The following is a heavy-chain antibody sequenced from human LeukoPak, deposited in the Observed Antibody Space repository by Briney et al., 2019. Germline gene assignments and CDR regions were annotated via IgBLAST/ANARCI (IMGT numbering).Heavy chain of an antibody. J-gene: IGHJ5*02. CDR1: GFTFSSYA. V-gene: IGHV4-59*01. CDR3: ARVPYYYGSGNTRGWFDP. CDR2: IYYSGST. D-gene: IGHD3-10*01. Sequence: GSLRLSCAASGFTFSSYAMSWIRQPPGKGLEWIGYIYYSGSTNYNPSLKSRVTISVDTSKNQFSLKLSSVTAADTAVYYCARVPYYYGSGNTRGWFDPWGQGTLVTVSS.